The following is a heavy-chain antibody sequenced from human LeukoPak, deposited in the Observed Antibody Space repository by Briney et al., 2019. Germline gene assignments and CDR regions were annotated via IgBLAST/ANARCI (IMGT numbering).Heavy chain of an antibody. CDR1: DYSFSSGYY. V-gene: IGHV4-38-2*02. D-gene: IGHD6-19*01. CDR3: GAESERWLVRS. CDR2: IYHSGST. J-gene: IGHJ4*02. Sequence: SETLSLTCTVSDYSFSSGYYWGWIRQPPGKGLEWIGSIYHSGSTYYNPSLKSRVTISIDTSKNQFSLKLSSVTAADTAVYYCGAESERWLVRSWGQGTLVTVSS.